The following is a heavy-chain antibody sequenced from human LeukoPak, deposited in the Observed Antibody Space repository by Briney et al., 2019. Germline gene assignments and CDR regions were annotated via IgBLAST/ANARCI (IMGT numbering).Heavy chain of an antibody. CDR1: GGSISSSSYY. D-gene: IGHD1-26*01. Sequence: PSETLSLTCTVSGGSISSSSYYWGWIRQPPGKGLEWIGSIYYSGSTYYNPSLKSRGTISVDTSKNQFSLKLSSVTAADTAVYYCARDEWELLGVSIDYWGQGTLVTVSS. CDR2: IYYSGST. CDR3: ARDEWELLGVSIDY. J-gene: IGHJ4*02. V-gene: IGHV4-39*07.